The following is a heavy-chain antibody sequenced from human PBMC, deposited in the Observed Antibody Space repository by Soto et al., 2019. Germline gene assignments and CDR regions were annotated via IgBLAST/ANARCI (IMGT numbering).Heavy chain of an antibody. V-gene: IGHV1-69*12. D-gene: IGHD2-21*02. CDR1: GGTFSSYA. J-gene: IGHJ6*02. CDR3: STLTVVTPVTYYYGMDV. CDR2: IIPIFRTA. Sequence: QVQLVQSGAEVKKPGSSVKVSCKASGGTFSSYAISWVRQAPGQGLEWMGGIIPIFRTADYAQKFQGRVTCIADESTITAYMEVRSLRSEDTAVYYCSTLTVVTPVTYYYGMDVWVQGTTVTVSS.